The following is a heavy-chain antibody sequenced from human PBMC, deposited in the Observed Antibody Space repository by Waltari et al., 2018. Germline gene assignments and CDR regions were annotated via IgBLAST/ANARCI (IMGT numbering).Heavy chain of an antibody. D-gene: IGHD1-1*01. CDR2: VRGSGRS. CDR3: ARDRGRGLFLDS. V-gene: IGHV4-4*02. Sequence: QVQLQESGPGLVKPAGTLYVTCVVSGDSMSASDWWSWVRQSPGKGLEWIGQVRGSGRSNYNPSLETRVSVSIDTSKKQFSLRMTSATAADTAVYYCARDRGRGLFLDSWGQGTLVTVSP. CDR1: GDSMSASDW. J-gene: IGHJ4*02.